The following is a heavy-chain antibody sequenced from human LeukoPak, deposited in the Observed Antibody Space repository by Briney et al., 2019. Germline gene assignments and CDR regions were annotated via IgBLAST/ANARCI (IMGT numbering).Heavy chain of an antibody. J-gene: IGHJ4*02. CDR1: GFTFSTYA. CDR2: ITSNGGST. V-gene: IGHV3-64*01. Sequence: GSLRLSCAASGFTFSTYAMHWVRQPPGKGLEYVSGITSNGGSTYYANSVKGRFTISRDNSKNTLYFQMGSLRAEDMAVYYCARGGTFDYWGQGTLVTVSS. CDR3: ARGGTFDY.